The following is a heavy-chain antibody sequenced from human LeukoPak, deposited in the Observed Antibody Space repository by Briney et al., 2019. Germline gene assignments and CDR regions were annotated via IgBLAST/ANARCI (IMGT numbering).Heavy chain of an antibody. J-gene: IGHJ4*02. Sequence: GESLKISCKGSGYSFTSYWVGWVRQMPGKGLEWMGIIYPGDSDTRYSPSFQGQVTISADKSISTAYLQWRSLMASDTDMYSCARLKGELLQYYFDYWGQGTLVTVSS. V-gene: IGHV5-51*01. CDR3: ARLKGELLQYYFDY. CDR1: GYSFTSYW. D-gene: IGHD1-26*01. CDR2: IYPGDSDT.